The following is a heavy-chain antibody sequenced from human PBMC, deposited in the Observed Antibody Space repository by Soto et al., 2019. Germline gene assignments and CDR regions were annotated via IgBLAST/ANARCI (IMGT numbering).Heavy chain of an antibody. Sequence: EVQLVESGGGLVQPGGSLRLSCVASGFTFSDHNIDWVRQAPGKGLEWVGRTRGKANSYTTDYAASVKGRFTITRDDSKKSAFMQLTSLKPKEPALYYCTRRAPSRAFDFWGQGTPVTVSS. CDR1: GFTFSDHN. J-gene: IGHJ4*02. CDR3: TRRAPSRAFDF. V-gene: IGHV3-72*01. CDR2: TRGKANSYTT.